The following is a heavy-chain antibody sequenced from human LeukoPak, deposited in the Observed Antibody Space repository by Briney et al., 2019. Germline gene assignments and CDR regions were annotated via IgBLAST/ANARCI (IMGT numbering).Heavy chain of an antibody. CDR1: GFTFSSHG. D-gene: IGHD5-24*01. V-gene: IGHV3-23*01. CDR3: AKDDAWLQYNY. J-gene: IGHJ4*02. Sequence: GGSLRLSCAASGFTFSSHGMNWVRQAPGKGLEWVSGISGSGDTTYYADSVKGRFTISRDNSKNTLYLQMNSLRVEDAAVFYCAKDDAWLQYNYWGQGTLVTVSS. CDR2: ISGSGDTT.